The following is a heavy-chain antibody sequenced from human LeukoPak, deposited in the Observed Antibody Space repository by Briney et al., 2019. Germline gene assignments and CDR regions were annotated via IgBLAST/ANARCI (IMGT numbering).Heavy chain of an antibody. D-gene: IGHD3-22*01. J-gene: IGHJ4*02. CDR3: ASDYDSSEADDY. V-gene: IGHV3-21*01. CDR1: GFTFSSYW. Sequence: GGSLRLSCAASGFTFSSYWMSWVRQAPGKGLEWVSSISSSSSYIYYADSVKGRFTISRDNAKNSLYLQMNSLRAEDTAVYYCASDYDSSEADDYWGQGTPVTVSS. CDR2: ISSSSSYI.